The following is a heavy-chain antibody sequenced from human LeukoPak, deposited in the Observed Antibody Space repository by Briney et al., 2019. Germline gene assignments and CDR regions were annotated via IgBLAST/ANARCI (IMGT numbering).Heavy chain of an antibody. Sequence: PGGSLRLSCAASGFTFSSYSMNWVRQAPGKGLEWVSSISSSSSYIYYADSVKGRFTISRDNAKNSLYLQMNSLIAEDTAVYYCAREQYSSSWPYYYYYMDVWGKGTTVTVSS. D-gene: IGHD6-13*01. CDR3: AREQYSSSWPYYYYYMDV. J-gene: IGHJ6*03. V-gene: IGHV3-21*01. CDR2: ISSSSSYI. CDR1: GFTFSSYS.